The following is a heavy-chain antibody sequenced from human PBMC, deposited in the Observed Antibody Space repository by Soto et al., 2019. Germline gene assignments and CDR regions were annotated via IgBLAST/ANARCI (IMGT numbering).Heavy chain of an antibody. CDR2: ISYDGSNK. CDR3: ARDRRFY. Sequence: LSCAASGFTFSSYAMHWVRQAPGKGLEWVAVISYDGSNKYYADSVKGRFTISRDNSKNTLYLQMNSLRAEDTAVYYCARDRRFYWGQGTLVTVSS. CDR1: GFTFSSYA. J-gene: IGHJ4*02. V-gene: IGHV3-30-3*01.